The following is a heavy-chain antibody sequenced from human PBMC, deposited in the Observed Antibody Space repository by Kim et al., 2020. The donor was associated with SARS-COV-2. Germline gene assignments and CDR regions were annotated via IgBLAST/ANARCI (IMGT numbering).Heavy chain of an antibody. J-gene: IGHJ6*02. D-gene: IGHD3-10*01. Sequence: SVKVSCKASGFTFTSSAVQWVRQARGQRLEWIGWIVVGSGNTNYAQKFQERVTITRDMSTNTAYMELSSLRSEDTAVYYCAAGEGITMVRGVKPPPPYYYGMDVWGQGTTVTVSS. CDR1: GFTFTSSA. V-gene: IGHV1-58*01. CDR3: AAGEGITMVRGVKPPPPYYYGMDV. CDR2: IVVGSGNT.